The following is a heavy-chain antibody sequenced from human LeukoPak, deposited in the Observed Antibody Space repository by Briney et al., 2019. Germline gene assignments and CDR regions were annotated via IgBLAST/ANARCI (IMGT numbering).Heavy chain of an antibody. J-gene: IGHJ2*01. Sequence: PGGSLRLSCTASGFTFGDYAMSWFRQAPGKGLEWVGFIRSKAYGGTTEYAASVKGRFTISRDDSKSIAYPQMNSLKTEDTAVYYCTRSPQAANGWYFDLWGRGTLVTVSS. V-gene: IGHV3-49*03. D-gene: IGHD2-15*01. CDR1: GFTFGDYA. CDR2: IRSKAYGGTT. CDR3: TRSPQAANGWYFDL.